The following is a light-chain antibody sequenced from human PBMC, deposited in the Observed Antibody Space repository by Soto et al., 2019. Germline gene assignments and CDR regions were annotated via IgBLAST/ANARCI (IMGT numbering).Light chain of an antibody. CDR3: QQANSFPLT. V-gene: IGKV1-12*01. Sequence: DIPMTQSPSSVSASVGDRVTITCRASQGISSLLAWYQQKPGKAPNLLIHTASSLQSGVPSRFSGSGSGTDFTLAISSLQPEDFATYYSQQANSFPLTICGGTKVEIK. J-gene: IGKJ4*01. CDR2: TAS. CDR1: QGISSL.